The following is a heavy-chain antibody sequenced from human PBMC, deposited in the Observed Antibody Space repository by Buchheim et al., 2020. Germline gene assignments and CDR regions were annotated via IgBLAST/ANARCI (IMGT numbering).Heavy chain of an antibody. CDR1: GYSFTSYW. D-gene: IGHD3-3*01. Sequence: EVQLVQSGAEVKKPGESLKISCKGSGYSFTSYWIGWVRHMPGKGLEWVGIIYPVDSDTSYSPPSQGQVTTSADKSISTAYPQRSGLKASDTAMYYCARTSTILEALPYYFDYWGQGT. CDR2: IYPVDSDT. V-gene: IGHV5-51*01. J-gene: IGHJ4*02. CDR3: ARTSTILEALPYYFDY.